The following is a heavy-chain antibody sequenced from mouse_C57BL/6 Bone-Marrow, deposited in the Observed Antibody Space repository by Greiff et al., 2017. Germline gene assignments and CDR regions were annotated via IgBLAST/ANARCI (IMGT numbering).Heavy chain of an antibody. CDR1: GYSFTGYF. CDR2: INPYNGDT. V-gene: IGHV1-20*01. D-gene: IGHD1-1*01. Sequence: VQLQQSGPELVKPGDSVKISCKASGYSFTGYFMNWVMQSHGKSLEWIGRINPYNGDTFYNQKFKGKATLTVDKSSGTAHMELRSLTSEDSAVYYCARPYYYGSSYGYFDVWVTGTTVTVSS. J-gene: IGHJ1*03. CDR3: ARPYYYGSSYGYFDV.